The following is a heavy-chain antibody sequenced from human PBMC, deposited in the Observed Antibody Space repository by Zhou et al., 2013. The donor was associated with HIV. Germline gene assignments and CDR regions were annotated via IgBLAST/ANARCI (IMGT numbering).Heavy chain of an antibody. CDR3: ARDPEYSSSPGIY. Sequence: QVQLVQSGAEVKKPGSSVKVSCKASGGTFSSYAISWVRQAPGQGLEWMGRIIPILGIANYAQKFQGRVTITADKSTSTAYMELSSLRSEDTAVYYCARDPEYSSSPGIYWGQGTLVTVSS. CDR2: IIPILGIA. J-gene: IGHJ4*02. CDR1: GGTFSSYA. V-gene: IGHV1-69*04. D-gene: IGHD6-6*01.